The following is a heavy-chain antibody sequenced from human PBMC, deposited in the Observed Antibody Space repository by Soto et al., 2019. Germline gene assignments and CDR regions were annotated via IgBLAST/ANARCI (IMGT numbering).Heavy chain of an antibody. CDR2: TYYRSKWYN. CDR1: GDSVSSNTAA. Sequence: PSQTLSLTCAISGDSVSSNTAAWTRIRQSPSRGLEWLGRTYYRSKWYNDYAVSVKSRITINPDTSKNQFSLQLSSVTPEDTAVYYCARVSGKEDYYQYMDVWGKGTTVTVSS. D-gene: IGHD6-25*01. J-gene: IGHJ6*03. V-gene: IGHV6-1*01. CDR3: ARVSGKEDYYQYMDV.